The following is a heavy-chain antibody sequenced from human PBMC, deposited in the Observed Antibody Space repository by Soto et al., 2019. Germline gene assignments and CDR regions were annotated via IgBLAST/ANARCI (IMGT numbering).Heavy chain of an antibody. CDR3: ARVPQRYDYIWGSYRYSPWFDP. CDR1: GYTFTSYD. CDR2: MNPNSGNT. V-gene: IGHV1-8*01. J-gene: IGHJ5*02. D-gene: IGHD3-16*02. Sequence: ASVKVSCKASGYTFTSYDINWVRQATGQGLEWMGWMNPNSGNTGYAQKFQGRVTMTRNTSISTAYVELSSLRSEDTAVYYCARVPQRYDYIWGSYRYSPWFDPWGQGTLVTVSS.